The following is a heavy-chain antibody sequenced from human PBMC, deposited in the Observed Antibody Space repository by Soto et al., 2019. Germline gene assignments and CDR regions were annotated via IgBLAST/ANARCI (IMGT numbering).Heavy chain of an antibody. CDR2: SKNKADSYTT. Sequence: EVQLVESGGGLVQPGGSLRLSCAASGFTFSDHYMDWVRQAPGKGLEWVGRSKNKADSYTTEYAASVKGRFTISRDGSKNSLFVRVNSLNSEDTAVYYCTVWGSGNDFAAAWGQGILVTVSS. CDR1: GFTFSDHY. D-gene: IGHD3-10*01. CDR3: TVWGSGNDFAAA. J-gene: IGHJ4*02. V-gene: IGHV3-72*01.